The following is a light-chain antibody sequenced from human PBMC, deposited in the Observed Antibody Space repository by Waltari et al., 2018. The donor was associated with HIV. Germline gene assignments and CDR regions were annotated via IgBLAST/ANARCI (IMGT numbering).Light chain of an antibody. Sequence: QSALTQPPSASGSPGQSVTISCTGTSSDVGGSNYVSWYQQHPGKAPELMIYEVSKRPSGVPGRFSGSKSGNTASLTVSGLQAEDEADYYCSSYAGSNNVFGGGTKLTVL. CDR2: EVS. CDR3: SSYAGSNNV. V-gene: IGLV2-8*01. CDR1: SSDVGGSNY. J-gene: IGLJ2*01.